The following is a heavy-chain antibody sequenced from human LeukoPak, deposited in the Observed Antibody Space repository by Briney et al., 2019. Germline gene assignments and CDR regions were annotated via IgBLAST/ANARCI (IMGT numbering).Heavy chain of an antibody. CDR3: ARGGIQLWLRGAFDI. CDR2: IYHSGTT. J-gene: IGHJ3*02. V-gene: IGHV4-38-2*02. Sequence: SETLSLTCTVSGYSISSGYYWGWIRQPPGKGLEWIGSIYHSGTTYCDPSLKSRVTISVDTSKNQFSLKLSSVTAADTAVYYCARGGIQLWLRGAFDIWGQGTMVTVSS. D-gene: IGHD5-18*01. CDR1: GYSISSGYY.